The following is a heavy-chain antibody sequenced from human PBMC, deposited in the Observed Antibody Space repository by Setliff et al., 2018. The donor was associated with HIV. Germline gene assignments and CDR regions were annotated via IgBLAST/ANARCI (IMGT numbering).Heavy chain of an antibody. V-gene: IGHV3-23*01. CDR1: GFTFSNYA. CDR3: AKAVDYDILTGYYFEAFDV. J-gene: IGHJ3*01. CDR2: ISGRSTRT. Sequence: GESLKISCAASGFTFSNYAMSWVRQAPGKGLEWVSGISGRSTRTHYAESVKGRFTISRDNSKNTLYVEMNSLRAEDTAVYYCAKAVDYDILTGYYFEAFDVWGQGTTVTVSS. D-gene: IGHD3-9*01.